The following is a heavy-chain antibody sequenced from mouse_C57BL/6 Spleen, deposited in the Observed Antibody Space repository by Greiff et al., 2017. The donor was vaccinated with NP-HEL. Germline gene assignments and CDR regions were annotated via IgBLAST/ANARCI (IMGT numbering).Heavy chain of an antibody. Sequence: VQLQQSGAELVRPGASVKLSCKASGYTFTDYYINWVKQRPGQGLEWIARIYPGSGNTYYNEKFKGKATLTAEKSSSTAYMQLSSLTSEDSAVYFCAREAYYSPFDYWGQGTTLTVSS. CDR3: AREAYYSPFDY. CDR2: IYPGSGNT. CDR1: GYTFTDYY. J-gene: IGHJ2*01. V-gene: IGHV1-76*01. D-gene: IGHD2-12*01.